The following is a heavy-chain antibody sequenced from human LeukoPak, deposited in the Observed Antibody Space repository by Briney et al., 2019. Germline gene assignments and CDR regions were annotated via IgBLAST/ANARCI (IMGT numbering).Heavy chain of an antibody. V-gene: IGHV4-34*01. CDR3: ARGLGSSSWYPTPYFDY. J-gene: IGHJ4*02. D-gene: IGHD6-13*01. CDR2: INHSGST. Sequence: SETLSLTCAVYGGSFSGYYWSWIRQPPGRGLEWIGEINHSGSTNCNPSLKSRVTISVDTSKNQFSLKLSSVTAADTAVYYCARGLGSSSWYPTPYFDYWGQGTLVTVSS. CDR1: GGSFSGYY.